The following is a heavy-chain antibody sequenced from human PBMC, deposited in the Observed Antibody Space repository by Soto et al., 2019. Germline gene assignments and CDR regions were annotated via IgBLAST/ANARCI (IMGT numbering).Heavy chain of an antibody. Sequence: EVQLVESGGGLVKPGGSLRLSCAVSGFTFNSYSMNWVRQAPGKGLEWVSSISSFSNYMYYTDSVKGRFTISRDNARNSLYLHMNRVRAEDTAVYYCARAGGYSRTPPIPRAYHMDVWGQGTTVTVSS. CDR2: ISSFSNYM. J-gene: IGHJ6*02. CDR1: GFTFNSYS. V-gene: IGHV3-21*01. D-gene: IGHD6-13*01. CDR3: ARAGGYSRTPPIPRAYHMDV.